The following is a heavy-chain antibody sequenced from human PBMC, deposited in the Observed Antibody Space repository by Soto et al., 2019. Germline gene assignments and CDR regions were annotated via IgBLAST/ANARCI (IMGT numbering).Heavy chain of an antibody. CDR2: INPSNST. D-gene: IGHD2-15*01. CDR1: GYTFTSYY. Sequence: QVQLVQSGAEVKKPGASVKVSCKASGYTFTSYYMHWVRQAPGQGLEWMGIINPSNSTTYAQKFQGLVNMARDTATSTGYMKLSSLRSEDTAVYYCARVYCSGGSCSSIDYWGQGTLVTVSS. CDR3: ARVYCSGGSCSSIDY. J-gene: IGHJ4*02. V-gene: IGHV1-46*03.